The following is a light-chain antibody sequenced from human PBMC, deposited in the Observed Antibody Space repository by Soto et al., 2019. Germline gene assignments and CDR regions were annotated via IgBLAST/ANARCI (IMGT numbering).Light chain of an antibody. CDR3: LRYNAFSQT. V-gene: IGKV1-5*01. J-gene: IGKJ1*01. CDR2: DAS. Sequence: DIQMTQSPSTLSASVGDRVTITCRASQSKNDWLAWYQQKPGKAPKVLIYDASSLQTGVPSRFSGSGSGTDFTLTIDGLQPDDVATYYCLRYNAFSQTFGQGTKVDIK. CDR1: QSKNDW.